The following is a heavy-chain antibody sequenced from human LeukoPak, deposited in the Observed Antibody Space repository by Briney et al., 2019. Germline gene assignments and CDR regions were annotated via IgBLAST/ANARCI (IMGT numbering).Heavy chain of an antibody. V-gene: IGHV3-30*03. J-gene: IGHJ4*02. CDR2: ISYDGSNK. Sequence: GGSLRLSCAASGFTFSSYGMHWVRQAPGKGLEWVAVISYDGSNKYYADSVKGRFTISRDNAKNSLYLQMTSLRVEDTAVYYCARDEGQSDYWGQGTQVTVSS. CDR1: GFTFSSYG. CDR3: ARDEGQSDY.